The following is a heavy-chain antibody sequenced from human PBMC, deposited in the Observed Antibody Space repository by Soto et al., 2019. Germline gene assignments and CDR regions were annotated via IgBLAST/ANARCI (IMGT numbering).Heavy chain of an antibody. CDR3: XXXXXXXLLGWFDP. Sequence: QVQLQESGPGLVKPSQTLSLTCTVSGGSISSGGYYWSWIRQHPGKGLEWIGYIYHSGTTYYNPSLXXXXXXXXXXXXXXXXXXXXXXXXXXXXXXXXXXXXXXXLLGWFDPWGQGTLVTVSS. CDR1: GGSISSGGYY. V-gene: IGHV4-31*01. D-gene: IGHD7-27*01. J-gene: IGHJ5*02. CDR2: IYHSGTT.